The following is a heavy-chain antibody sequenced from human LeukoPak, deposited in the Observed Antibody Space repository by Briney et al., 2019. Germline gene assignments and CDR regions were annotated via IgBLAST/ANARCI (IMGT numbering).Heavy chain of an antibody. J-gene: IGHJ6*03. CDR1: GGSISSGSYY. D-gene: IGHD1-26*01. CDR2: IYTSGST. V-gene: IGHV4-61*02. CDR3: ARYTRRKAYYYYYYMDV. Sequence: PSETLSLTCTVSGGSISSGSYYWSWIRQPAGKGLEWIGRIYTSGSTNYNPSLKSRVTISVDTSKNQFSLKLSSVTAADTAVYYCARYTRRKAYYYYYYMDVWGKGTTVTVSS.